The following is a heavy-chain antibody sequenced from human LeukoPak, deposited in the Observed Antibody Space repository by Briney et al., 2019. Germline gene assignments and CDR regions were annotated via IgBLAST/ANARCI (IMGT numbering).Heavy chain of an antibody. CDR3: ASTEMAKAPEYLQH. J-gene: IGHJ1*01. V-gene: IGHV1-18*01. CDR2: ISSYNGNT. Sequence: VHVSCMCSRYTFPSYGISWLGPAPCQGVDGMGWISSYNGNTNFAQKLQGRVNMTTDTSTSTAYMELRSLRSDDTAVYYCASTEMAKAPEYLQHWGQGTMATVS. D-gene: IGHD5-24*01. CDR1: RYTFPSYG.